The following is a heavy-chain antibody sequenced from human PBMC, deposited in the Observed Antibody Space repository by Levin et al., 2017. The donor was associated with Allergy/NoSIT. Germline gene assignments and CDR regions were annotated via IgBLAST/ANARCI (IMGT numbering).Heavy chain of an antibody. V-gene: IGHV4-59*01. CDR3: ARGRSLDC. J-gene: IGHJ4*02. CDR2: IYYSGST. Sequence: SETLSLTCTVSGASISSYYWSWIRQPPGKGLEWIGYIYYSGSTNYNPSLRSRVTISVDTSKNQFSLKLSSVTAADTDVYYCARGRSLDCWGQGTLVTVSS. CDR1: GASISSYY.